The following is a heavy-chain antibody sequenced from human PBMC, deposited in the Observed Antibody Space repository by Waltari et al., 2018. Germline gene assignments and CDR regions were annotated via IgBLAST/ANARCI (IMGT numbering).Heavy chain of an antibody. J-gene: IGHJ5*02. D-gene: IGHD3-10*01. Sequence: QVQLVESGGGVVQPGMSLRLSCAASGFSLSNFGMHWVRHAPGKGLEWVALIWCDGSKTYYADSVRGRFTISRDNSKNTLYLDIHSLRVDDTAIYFCAKDAFGNTYLDHWGQGTLVTVSS. CDR1: GFSLSNFG. CDR3: AKDAFGNTYLDH. CDR2: IWCDGSKT. V-gene: IGHV3-33*06.